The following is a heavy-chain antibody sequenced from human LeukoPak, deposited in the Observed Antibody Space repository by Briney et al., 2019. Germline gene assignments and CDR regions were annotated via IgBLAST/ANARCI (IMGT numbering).Heavy chain of an antibody. CDR3: ARDNSSFDC. J-gene: IGHJ4*02. V-gene: IGHV4-34*01. CDR1: GGSFSGYY. CDR2: INHSGST. Sequence: NASETLSLTCAVYGGSFSGYYWSWIRQPPGKGLEWIGEINHSGSTNYNPSLKSRVTISVDTSKNQFSLKLSSVTAADTAAYYCARDNSSFDCWGQGTLVTVSS. D-gene: IGHD6-13*01.